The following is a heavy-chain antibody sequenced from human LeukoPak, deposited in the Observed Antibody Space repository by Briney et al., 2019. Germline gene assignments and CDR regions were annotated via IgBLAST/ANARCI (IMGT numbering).Heavy chain of an antibody. CDR1: GGSISSYY. D-gene: IGHD6-6*01. V-gene: IGHV4-59*12. CDR2: IYYSGST. Sequence: SETLSLTCTVSGGSISSYYWSWIRQPPGKGLEWIGYIYYSGSTNYNPSLKSRVNISANSSKNQFSLRLSSVTAADTAVYYCAGGEYSSSLGAFDIWGQGTMVTVSS. J-gene: IGHJ3*02. CDR3: AGGEYSSSLGAFDI.